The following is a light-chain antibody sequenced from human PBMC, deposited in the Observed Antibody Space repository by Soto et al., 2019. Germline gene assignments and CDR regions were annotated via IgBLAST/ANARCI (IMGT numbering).Light chain of an antibody. CDR2: GDS. J-gene: IGLJ1*01. CDR3: RSYDSRLSGSDV. Sequence: QSVLTQPPSVSGAPGQRVTISCTGSSSNIGAGYDVNWYQQLPGTAPKLLIFGDSNRPSGVPDRFSGSKSGTSASLAITGLQADDEADYYCRSYDSRLSGSDVFGAGTKVTVL. CDR1: SSNIGAGYD. V-gene: IGLV1-40*01.